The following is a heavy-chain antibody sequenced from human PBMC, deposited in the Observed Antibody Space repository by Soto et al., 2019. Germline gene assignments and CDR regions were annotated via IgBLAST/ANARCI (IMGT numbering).Heavy chain of an antibody. CDR2: IYYSGST. V-gene: IGHV4-61*01. CDR1: GGSIDGSTYY. J-gene: IGHJ6*02. D-gene: IGHD2-8*01. CDR3: ARVDEQILRYGMDV. Sequence: SETLSLTCNVSGGSIDGSTYYWSWIRQPPGKGLEWIGYIYYSGSTNYNPSLKSRVTISVDTSKNQFSLKLSSVTAADTAVYYCARVDEQILRYGMDVWGQGTTVTVSS.